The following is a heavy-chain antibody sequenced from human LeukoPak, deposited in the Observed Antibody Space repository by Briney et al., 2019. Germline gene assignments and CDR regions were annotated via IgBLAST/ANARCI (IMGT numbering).Heavy chain of an antibody. D-gene: IGHD3-10*01. CDR1: GFTFSSYD. CDR2: IGTAGDI. J-gene: IGHJ4*02. Sequence: PGGSLRLSCAASGFTFSSYDMHWGRQGTGEGLEWGSSIGTAGDIYFPGSVKGRFTISRENAKNSLYLQMNSLRAGDTAVYYCARGVRRPGSGSYSIRYFDYWGQGTLVTVPS. CDR3: ARGVRRPGSGSYSIRYFDY. V-gene: IGHV3-13*01.